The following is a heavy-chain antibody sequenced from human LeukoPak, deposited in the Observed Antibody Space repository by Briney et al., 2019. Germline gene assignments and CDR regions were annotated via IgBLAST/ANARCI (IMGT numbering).Heavy chain of an antibody. CDR1: GGSISSYY. CDR3: ARYGTAPDY. D-gene: IGHD4-17*01. V-gene: IGHV4-59*12. Sequence: SETLSLTCTVSGGSISSYYWSWIRQPPGKGLEWIGYMYYSGSTNYNPSLKSRVTISVDTSKNQFSLKLSSVTAADTAVYYCARYGTAPDYWGQGTLVTVSS. CDR2: MYYSGST. J-gene: IGHJ4*02.